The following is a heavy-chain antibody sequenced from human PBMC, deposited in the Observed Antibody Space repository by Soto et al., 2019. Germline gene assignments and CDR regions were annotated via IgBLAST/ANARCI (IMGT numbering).Heavy chain of an antibody. J-gene: IGHJ5*02. V-gene: IGHV4-30-4*01. Sequence: TLSLTCTVSGASISSGDAFWSWIRQPPGKGLEWIAYIYSSGSTYYNPSLKRRVAISIDTSKNQFSLNLSSLTAADTAVYYCASLNLSFDPWGQGTLVTSPQ. CDR2: IYSSGST. CDR3: ASLNLSFDP. CDR1: GASISSGDAF.